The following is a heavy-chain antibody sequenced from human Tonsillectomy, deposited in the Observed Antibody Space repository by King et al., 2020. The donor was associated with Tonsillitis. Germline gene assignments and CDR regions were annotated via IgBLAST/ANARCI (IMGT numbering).Heavy chain of an antibody. D-gene: IGHD2-15*01. CDR3: SRERDYSLISECYYYSGMDV. Sequence: VQLVESGGGVVHPGRSLRLSCTASGFTFSNYALHWVRQAPGTGLEWVALISYDGSNNYYADSVKGRFTISRDNSKNTLYLQMNSLRAEDTAVYYCSRERDYSLISECYYYSGMDVWGQGTTVTVSS. V-gene: IGHV3-30-3*01. CDR2: ISYDGSNN. CDR1: GFTFSNYA. J-gene: IGHJ6*02.